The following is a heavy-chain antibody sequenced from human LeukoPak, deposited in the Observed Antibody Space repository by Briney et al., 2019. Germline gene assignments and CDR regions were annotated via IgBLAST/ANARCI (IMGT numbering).Heavy chain of an antibody. Sequence: SETLSLTCTVPGGSISSYYWSWIRQPAGKGLEWIGRIYTSGSTNYNPSLKSRVTISVDTSKNQFSLKLSSVTAADTAVYYCARRGPVVVPAAIRWFDPWGQGTLVTVSS. J-gene: IGHJ5*02. CDR3: ARRGPVVVPAAIRWFDP. V-gene: IGHV4-4*07. CDR1: GGSISSYY. D-gene: IGHD2-2*01. CDR2: IYTSGST.